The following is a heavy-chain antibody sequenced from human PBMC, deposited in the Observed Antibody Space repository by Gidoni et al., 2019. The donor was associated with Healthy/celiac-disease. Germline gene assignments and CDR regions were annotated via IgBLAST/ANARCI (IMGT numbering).Heavy chain of an antibody. Sequence: EVQLVESGGGLVQPGGSLRLSCAASGFTFSSYEMNWVRQAPGKGLEWVLYISSSGSTIYYADSVKGRFTISRDNAKNSLYLQMNSLRAEDTAVYYCARAQGEWELLNFDYWGQGTLVTVSS. CDR3: ARAQGEWELLNFDY. CDR1: GFTFSSYE. V-gene: IGHV3-48*03. D-gene: IGHD1-26*01. CDR2: ISSSGSTI. J-gene: IGHJ4*02.